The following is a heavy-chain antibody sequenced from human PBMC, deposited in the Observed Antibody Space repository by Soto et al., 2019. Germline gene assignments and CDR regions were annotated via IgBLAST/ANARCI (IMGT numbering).Heavy chain of an antibody. J-gene: IGHJ4*02. V-gene: IGHV1-69*09. CDR1: GGTFSSYA. CDR2: IIPVLGIG. D-gene: IGHD5-18*01. Sequence: QVQLVQSGAEVKKPGSSVKVSCKASGGTFSSYAISWVRQAPGQGLEWMGGIIPVLGIGIYAQKFQGRVTITADKSTNTAYREMSSLRSEDTAVYFCARVCGTGGYTYGLEYWGQGTLVTVSS. CDR3: ARVCGTGGYTYGLEY.